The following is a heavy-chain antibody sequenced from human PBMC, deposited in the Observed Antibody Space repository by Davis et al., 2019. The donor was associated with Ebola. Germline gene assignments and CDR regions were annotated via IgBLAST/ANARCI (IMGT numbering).Heavy chain of an antibody. CDR3: AGAQFPTTSDH. V-gene: IGHV1-69*04. Sequence: SVTVSCKPSGGTFTNYAVNWVRQAPGQGLEWMGRIIPVVDTKDYAQKFQGRVTLTADKATNTAYMEVGILRSDDTAVYYCAGAQFPTTSDHWGQGTLVTVSS. D-gene: IGHD1-1*01. CDR2: IIPVVDTK. J-gene: IGHJ4*02. CDR1: GGTFTNYA.